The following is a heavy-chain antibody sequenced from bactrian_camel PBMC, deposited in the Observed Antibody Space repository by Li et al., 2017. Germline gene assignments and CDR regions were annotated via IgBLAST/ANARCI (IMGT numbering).Heavy chain of an antibody. CDR3: ITPGVGYGMGTDFGH. J-gene: IGHJ6*01. V-gene: IGHV3S6*01. Sequence: QLVESGGGLVQPGGSLRLSCAASGFTSSSYWIVWVRQAPGKGLEWVSTIGFDGNAAYYADSVKGRFTISRDNAEENTVSLQMNSLKFEDTALYYCITPGVGYGMGTDFGHWGQGTQVTVS. CDR2: IGFDGNAA. D-gene: IGHD1*01. CDR1: GFTSSSYW.